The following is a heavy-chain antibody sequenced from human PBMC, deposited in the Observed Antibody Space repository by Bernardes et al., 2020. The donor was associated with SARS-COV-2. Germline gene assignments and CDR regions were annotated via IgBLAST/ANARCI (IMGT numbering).Heavy chain of an antibody. CDR3: ATQKGSRYSGNYFDY. J-gene: IGHJ4*02. Sequence: GGSLRLSCAAPGLSFSSYDMTWVRQSPGKGLEWVSGISGSGGSTYYADSVEGRFSISRDNFKNTLYLQMNTLRAEDTAVYYCATQKGSRYSGNYFDYWSQGTLVSVSS. D-gene: IGHD3-3*01. CDR1: GLSFSSYD. CDR2: ISGSGGST. V-gene: IGHV3-23*01.